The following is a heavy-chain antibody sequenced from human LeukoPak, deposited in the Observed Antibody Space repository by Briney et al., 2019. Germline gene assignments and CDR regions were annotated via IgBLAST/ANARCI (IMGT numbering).Heavy chain of an antibody. D-gene: IGHD2-2*01. CDR3: ARGGVVVVPAAKLDY. Sequence: GGSLRLSCAASGFTFSSYGMHWVSQAPGKGLEWVAVIWYDGSNKYYADSVKGRFTISRDNSKNTLYLQMNSLRAEDTAVYYCARGGVVVVPAAKLDYWGQGTLVTVSS. V-gene: IGHV3-33*01. CDR1: GFTFSSYG. CDR2: IWYDGSNK. J-gene: IGHJ4*02.